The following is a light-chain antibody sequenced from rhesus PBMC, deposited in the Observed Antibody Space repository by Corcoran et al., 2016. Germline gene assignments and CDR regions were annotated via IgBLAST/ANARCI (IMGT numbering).Light chain of an antibody. V-gene: IGLV2-32*02. CDR3: NSYTNTDTVL. CDR2: EVS. Sequence: QAALTQPRSVSGSPGQSVTISCTGTSSDIGGYNYVSWSQQHPGTAPKLVIYEVSRRPSGVSGRFSGSRSGNTASLTISGLQAEDEADYYCNSYTNTDTVLFGGGTRLTVL. CDR1: SSDIGGYNY. J-gene: IGLJ2*01.